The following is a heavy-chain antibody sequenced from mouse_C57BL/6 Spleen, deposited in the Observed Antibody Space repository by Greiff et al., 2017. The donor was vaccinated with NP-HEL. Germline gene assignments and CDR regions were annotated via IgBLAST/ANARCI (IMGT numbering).Heavy chain of an antibody. CDR2: INPSNGGT. CDR3: ASSPYYGSSYWYFDV. D-gene: IGHD1-1*01. Sequence: QVQLQQPGTELVKPGASVKLSCKASGYTFTSYWMHWVKQRPGQGLEWIGNINPSNGGTNYNEKFKSKATLTVDKSSSTAYMQLSSLTSEDSAVXYCASSPYYGSSYWYFDVWGTGTTVTVSS. V-gene: IGHV1-53*01. J-gene: IGHJ1*03. CDR1: GYTFTSYW.